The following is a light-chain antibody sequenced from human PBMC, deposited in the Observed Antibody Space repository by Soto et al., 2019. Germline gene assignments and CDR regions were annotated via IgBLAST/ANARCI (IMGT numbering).Light chain of an antibody. CDR1: SSDVGAYNY. CDR2: DVS. Sequence: QSALTQPASVSGSPGQSITISCSGTSSDVGAYNYVSWYQQHPAKAPKLMIYDVSNRPSGVSDRFSGSKSGNTASLTISGLQAEDEADYYCYSYTSSSTLVFGGGTKLTVL. J-gene: IGLJ2*01. V-gene: IGLV2-14*01. CDR3: YSYTSSSTLV.